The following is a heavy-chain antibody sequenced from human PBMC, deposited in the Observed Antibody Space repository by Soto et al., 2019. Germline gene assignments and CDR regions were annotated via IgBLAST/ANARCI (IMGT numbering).Heavy chain of an antibody. CDR3: ASGDSSGYFVYFDY. V-gene: IGHV4-38-2*01. Sequence: SETLSLTCAVSGYSISSGYYWGWVRQPPGKGLEWIGSIYHSGSTYYNPSLKSRVTISVDTSKNQFSLKLSSVTAADTAVYYCASGDSSGYFVYFDYWGQGTLVTVSS. CDR1: GYSISSGYY. D-gene: IGHD3-22*01. J-gene: IGHJ4*02. CDR2: IYHSGST.